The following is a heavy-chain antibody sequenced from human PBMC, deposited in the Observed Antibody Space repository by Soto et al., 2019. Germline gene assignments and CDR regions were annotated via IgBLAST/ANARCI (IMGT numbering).Heavy chain of an antibody. J-gene: IGHJ4*01. CDR1: GFTFSSYR. V-gene: IGHV3-30*03. CDR3: APLLHLSY. Sequence: QVQMLESGGVVVQRGRSLRLSCAASGFTFSSYRMHWVLQAPGKGLEWVAVISYDGNNKYYADSEKGRITISRDNATNTLYLQMNSLRAEDTAVYYCAPLLHLSYWGQGNLVNVSS. CDR2: ISYDGNNK.